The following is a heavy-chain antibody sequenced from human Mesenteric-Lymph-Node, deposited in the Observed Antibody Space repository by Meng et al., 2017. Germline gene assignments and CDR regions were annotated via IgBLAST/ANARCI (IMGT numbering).Heavy chain of an antibody. CDR3: ARVIYGSGSYYSDY. CDR2: INTNTGNP. CDR1: GYTFTTYA. J-gene: IGHJ4*02. Sequence: QVQLVQSWSELKKPGASVKVSCKASGYTFTTYAMNWVRQAPGQGLEWVGWINTNTGNPTYAQDFTGRFVFSLDTSVSTAYLQISSLKAEDTAVYYCARVIYGSGSYYSDYWGQGTLVTVSS. D-gene: IGHD3-10*01. V-gene: IGHV7-4-1*02.